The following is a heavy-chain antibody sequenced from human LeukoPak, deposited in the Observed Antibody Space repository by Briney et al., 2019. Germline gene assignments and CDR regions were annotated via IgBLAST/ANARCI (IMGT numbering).Heavy chain of an antibody. CDR3: VKVAKYYYGSETYYFFEH. J-gene: IGHJ4*02. CDR2: IKQDGSET. Sequence: GGSLRLSCEASGFTFSNFWMTWVRQAPGKGLEWVANIKQDGSETYYVDSVKGRFTISRDNAKNSLDLQMNSLRVEDTGIYYCVKVAKYYYGSETYYFFEHWGQGTPVTASS. V-gene: IGHV3-7*01. CDR1: GFTFSNFW. D-gene: IGHD3-10*01.